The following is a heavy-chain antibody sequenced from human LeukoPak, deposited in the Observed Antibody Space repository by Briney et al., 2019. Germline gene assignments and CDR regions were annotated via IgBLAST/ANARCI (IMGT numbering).Heavy chain of an antibody. CDR2: IYYSGST. D-gene: IGHD3-3*01. CDR1: GGSISSSSYY. Sequence: SETLSLTCTVSGGSISSSSYYWGWIRQPPGKGLEWIGSIYYSGSTYYNPSLKSRVTISVDTSKNQFSLKLSSVTAADTAVYYCARRIYDFWSGWDYWGQGTLVTVSS. CDR3: ARRIYDFWSGWDY. J-gene: IGHJ4*02. V-gene: IGHV4-39*07.